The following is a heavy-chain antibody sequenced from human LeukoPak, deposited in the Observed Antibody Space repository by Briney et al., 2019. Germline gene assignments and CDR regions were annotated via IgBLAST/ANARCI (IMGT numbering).Heavy chain of an antibody. CDR1: GFTFSSYA. D-gene: IGHD4/OR15-4a*01. Sequence: PGGSLRLSCAASGFTFSSYAMHWVRQAPGKGLEWVDNIKQDGSEKYYVDSVKGRFTISRDNAKNSLYLQMNSLRAEDTAVYYCARGLTTGYYMDVWGKGTTVTVSS. CDR3: ARGLTTGYYMDV. J-gene: IGHJ6*03. CDR2: IKQDGSEK. V-gene: IGHV3-7*01.